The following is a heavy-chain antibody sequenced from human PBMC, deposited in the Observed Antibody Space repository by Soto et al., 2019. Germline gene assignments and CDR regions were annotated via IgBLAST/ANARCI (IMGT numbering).Heavy chain of an antibody. V-gene: IGHV4-59*08. D-gene: IGHD1-26*01. CDR2: IYYSGST. Sequence: SETLSLTCTVSGGSISSYYWSWIRQPPGKGLEWIGYIYYSGSTNYNPSLKSRVTISVDTSKNQFSLKLSSVTAADTAVYYCARWASYSRSYYFDYWGQGTLVTVSS. CDR1: GGSISSYY. CDR3: ARWASYSRSYYFDY. J-gene: IGHJ4*02.